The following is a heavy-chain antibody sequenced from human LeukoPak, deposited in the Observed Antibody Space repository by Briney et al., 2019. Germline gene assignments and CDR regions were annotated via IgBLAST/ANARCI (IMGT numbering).Heavy chain of an antibody. CDR1: GGSISSYY. J-gene: IGHJ4*02. CDR3: AVLRVGAIRPPLER. CDR2: IYYSGST. Sequence: SETLSLTCTVSGGSISSYYWSWIRQPPGKGLEWIGYIYYSGSTNYNPSLKSRVTISVDTSKNQFSLKLSSVTAADTAVYYCAVLRVGAIRPPLERWGQGTLVTVSS. D-gene: IGHD1-26*01. V-gene: IGHV4-59*01.